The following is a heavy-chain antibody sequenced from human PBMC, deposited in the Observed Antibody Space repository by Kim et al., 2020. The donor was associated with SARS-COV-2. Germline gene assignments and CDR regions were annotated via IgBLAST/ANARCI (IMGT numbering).Heavy chain of an antibody. V-gene: IGHV1-18*01. Sequence: ASVKVSCKASGYTFTSYGISWVRQAPGQGLEWMGWISAYNGNTNYAQKLQGRVTMTTDTSTSTAYMELRSLRSDDTAVYYCASDYYYDSSGPIPGAFWGQGTLVTVSS. CDR3: ASDYYYDSSGPIPGAF. J-gene: IGHJ4*02. CDR1: GYTFTSYG. D-gene: IGHD3-22*01. CDR2: ISAYNGNT.